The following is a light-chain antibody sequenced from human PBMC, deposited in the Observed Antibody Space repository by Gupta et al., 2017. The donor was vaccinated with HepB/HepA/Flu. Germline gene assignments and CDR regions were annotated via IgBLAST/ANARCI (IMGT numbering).Light chain of an antibody. V-gene: IGLV2-23*02. J-gene: IGLJ2*01. CDR3: CSYAGNNTLI. CDR1: SSDVVTYKF. Sequence: QSPLTQPAPVSGSPGQSITISCPGTSSDVVTYKFVSRYQQYPGKAPKFMIYEVSKRPSGVSDRFSGSKSGNTASLTISGLRAEDEADYYCCSYAGNNTLIFGGGTKLSVL. CDR2: EVS.